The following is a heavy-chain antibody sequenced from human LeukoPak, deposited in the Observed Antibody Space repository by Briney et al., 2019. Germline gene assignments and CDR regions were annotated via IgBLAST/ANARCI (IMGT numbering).Heavy chain of an antibody. J-gene: IGHJ4*02. CDR3: TTIIDY. CDR1: GCTFSNAW. CDR2: IKSKTDGGTT. V-gene: IGHV3-15*01. Sequence: PGGALRLSRAASGCTFSNAWMSWVRPAPAKGLEWVGRIKSKTDGGTTDYAAPVKGRFTISRNDSKNTLYLQMNSLKTEDTAVYYCTTIIDYWGQGTLVTVSS.